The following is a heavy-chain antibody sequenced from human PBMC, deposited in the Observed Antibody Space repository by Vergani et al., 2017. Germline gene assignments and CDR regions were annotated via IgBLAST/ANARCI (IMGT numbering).Heavy chain of an antibody. V-gene: IGHV4-39*01. J-gene: IGHJ5*02. CDR1: GASIRSSNYY. Sequence: QLQLQESGPGLVKPSATLSLTCSVSGASIRSSNYYWGWIRQPPGKGLKWIASIYYSGSTYYNPSLKSRVTISVDTSKNQFSLKLSSVTAADTAVYFGARHSTVEWLVKLGWIDPWGQGILVTVSS. CDR3: ARHSTVEWLVKLGWIDP. D-gene: IGHD6-19*01. CDR2: IYYSGST.